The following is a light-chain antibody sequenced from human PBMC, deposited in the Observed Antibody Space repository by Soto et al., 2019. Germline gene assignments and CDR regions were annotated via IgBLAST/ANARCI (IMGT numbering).Light chain of an antibody. V-gene: IGKV1-39*01. CDR1: QRISNH. J-gene: IGKJ1*01. Sequence: DTHPTQPPSYVSASXEXRVIXNCRASQRISNHLNWYQQKPGKAPKLLIFAASILQSGVPSRFSGSRSGPDFTLTISSLQPEDFATYYCQQSYSSPPTFGQGTKVDI. CDR3: QQSYSSPPT. CDR2: AAS.